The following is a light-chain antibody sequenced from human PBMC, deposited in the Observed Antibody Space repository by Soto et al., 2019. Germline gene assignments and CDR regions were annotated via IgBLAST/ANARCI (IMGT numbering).Light chain of an antibody. CDR1: QSFRGL. J-gene: IGKJ5*01. CDR3: QQRSDWPLS. Sequence: VMTRAPATLSVSPGERATLSLRASQSFRGLLAWYQQKPGQAPRLLIYDASNRATGIPARFSCSVSGTDFTLTISSLEPEDFAVYYCQQRSDWPLSFGQGTRLEIK. CDR2: DAS. V-gene: IGKV3-11*01.